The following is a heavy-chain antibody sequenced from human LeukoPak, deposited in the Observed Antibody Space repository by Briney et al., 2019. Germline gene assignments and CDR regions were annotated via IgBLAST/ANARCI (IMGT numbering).Heavy chain of an antibody. CDR3: VRGGGAFDL. V-gene: IGHV3-48*01. CDR1: GFTFSDYS. Sequence: GGSLRLSCAASGFTFSDYSMNWVRQAPGKGLEWISYISSSSSTIYHADSVKGRFTISRDNAKKSLYMQMNSLRAEDTAVYYCVRGGGAFDLWGQGTRVSVSS. D-gene: IGHD3-16*01. CDR2: ISSSSSTI. J-gene: IGHJ3*01.